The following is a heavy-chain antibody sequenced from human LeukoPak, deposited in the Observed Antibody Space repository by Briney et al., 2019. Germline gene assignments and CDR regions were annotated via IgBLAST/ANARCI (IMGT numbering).Heavy chain of an antibody. CDR2: ISYDGSNK. CDR1: GFTFSSYA. Sequence: GGSLRLSCAASGFTFSSYAMHWVRQAPGKGLEWVAVISYDGSNKYYADSVKGRFTISRDNSKNTLYLQMNSLRADDTAVYYCARVLAEYYDFWSGYYDYWGQGTLVTVSS. V-gene: IGHV3-30-3*01. CDR3: ARVLAEYYDFWSGYYDY. J-gene: IGHJ4*02. D-gene: IGHD3-3*01.